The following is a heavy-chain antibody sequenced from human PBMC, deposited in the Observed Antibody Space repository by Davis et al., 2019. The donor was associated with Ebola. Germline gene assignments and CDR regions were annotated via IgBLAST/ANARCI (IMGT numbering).Heavy chain of an antibody. D-gene: IGHD6-13*01. CDR3: ARDRGAAAGTTDFDY. Sequence: ASVKVSCKASGYTFTGYYMHWVRQAPGQGLEWMGWINPNSGGTNYAQKFQGRVTITRDTSISTAYMELSRLRSDDTAVYYCARDRGAAAGTTDFDYWGQGTLVTVSS. CDR1: GYTFTGYY. V-gene: IGHV1-2*02. J-gene: IGHJ4*02. CDR2: INPNSGGT.